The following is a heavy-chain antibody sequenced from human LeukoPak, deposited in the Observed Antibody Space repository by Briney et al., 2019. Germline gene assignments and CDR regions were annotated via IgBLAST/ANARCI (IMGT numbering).Heavy chain of an antibody. CDR1: GFTFSSYW. J-gene: IGHJ4*02. D-gene: IGHD7-27*01. CDR2: INQDGSGK. Sequence: GGSLRLSCAASGFTFSSYWMSWVRQAPGKGLEWVANINQDGSGKYYVDSVKGRFTISRDNAKDSLYLQMNSLTVEDTAVYYCARGWGNIRTTGSSFDNWGQGTLVTVSS. CDR3: ARGWGNIRTTGSSFDN. V-gene: IGHV3-7*01.